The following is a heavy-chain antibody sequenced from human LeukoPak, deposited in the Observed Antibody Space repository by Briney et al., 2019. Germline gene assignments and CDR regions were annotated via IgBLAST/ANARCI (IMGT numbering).Heavy chain of an antibody. V-gene: IGHV1-18*01. CDR1: GYTFTSYG. D-gene: IGHD2-15*01. CDR3: ARDQPIAYFGCSGGSCYGGGIDY. Sequence: ASVKVSCKASGYTFTSYGISWVRQAPGQGLEWMGWISAYNGNTNYAQKLQGRVTMTTDTSPSTAYMELRSLRSDDTAVYYCARDQPIAYFGCSGGSCYGGGIDYWGQGTLVTVSS. CDR2: ISAYNGNT. J-gene: IGHJ4*02.